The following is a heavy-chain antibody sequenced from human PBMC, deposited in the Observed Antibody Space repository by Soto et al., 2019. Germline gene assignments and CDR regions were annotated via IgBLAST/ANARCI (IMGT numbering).Heavy chain of an antibody. CDR1: GGSISSYY. D-gene: IGHD6-19*01. CDR2: IYYSGST. J-gene: IGHJ4*02. Sequence: PSETLSLTCTVSGGSISSYYWSWIRQPPGKGLEWIGYIYYSGSTNYNPSLKSRVTISVDTSKNQFSLKLSSVTAADTAVYYCXRGVSGWYVVDYWGQGTLVTVSS. V-gene: IGHV4-59*01. CDR3: XRGVSGWYVVDY.